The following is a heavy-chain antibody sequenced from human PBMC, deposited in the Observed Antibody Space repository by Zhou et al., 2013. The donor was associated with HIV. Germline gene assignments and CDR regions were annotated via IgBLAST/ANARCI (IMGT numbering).Heavy chain of an antibody. V-gene: IGHV4-39*01. Sequence: QVQLQESVPGLVKPSETLSLTCTVSGGSISISSHYWGWVRQPPGKGLEWIGSMYYTGRINYNPSLKSRVTISGDTSMNQFSLRLTSVTAADTAVYYCARRRYDGWLDSWGQGTLVTVSS. J-gene: IGHJ5*01. D-gene: IGHD2-2*01. CDR3: ARRRYDGWLDS. CDR2: MYYTGRI. CDR1: GGSISISSHY.